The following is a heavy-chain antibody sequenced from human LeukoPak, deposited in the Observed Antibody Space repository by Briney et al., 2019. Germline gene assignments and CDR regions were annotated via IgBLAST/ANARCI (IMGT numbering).Heavy chain of an antibody. CDR3: ASGGVSSGYYVDAFDI. Sequence: GGSLRLSCAASGFTFSDYYMSWIRQAPGKRLEWVSYISSSGSTIYYADSVKGRFTISRDNAKNSLYLQMNSLRAEDTAVYYCASGGVSSGYYVDAFDIWGQGTMVTVSS. J-gene: IGHJ3*02. V-gene: IGHV3-11*01. D-gene: IGHD3-22*01. CDR2: ISSSGSTI. CDR1: GFTFSDYY.